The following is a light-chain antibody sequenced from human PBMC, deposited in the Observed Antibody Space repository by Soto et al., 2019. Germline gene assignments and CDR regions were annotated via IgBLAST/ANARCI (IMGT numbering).Light chain of an antibody. J-gene: IGKJ1*01. V-gene: IGKV3-15*01. Sequence: EIVMTQSPATLSVSPGERATLSCRASQSVGSNLAWYQQKPGQAPRLLIHGTSTRATGIPARFSGSGSGTEFTLTISSLQSEDFAVYYCQQYDNWWTFGQGTKVEIK. CDR3: QQYDNWWT. CDR1: QSVGSN. CDR2: GTS.